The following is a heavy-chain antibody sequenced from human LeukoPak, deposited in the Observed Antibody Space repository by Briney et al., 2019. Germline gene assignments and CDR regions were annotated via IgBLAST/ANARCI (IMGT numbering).Heavy chain of an antibody. CDR3: ARNDYGDYGGAFDI. CDR1: GYTFTSYG. D-gene: IGHD4-17*01. Sequence: ASVKVSCKASGYTFTSYGFSWVRQAPGQGLEWMGWISAYNGNTNYAQKLQGRVTMTTDTSTSTADRELRSLRSDDTAVYYCARNDYGDYGGAFDIWGQGTMVTVSS. V-gene: IGHV1-18*01. CDR2: ISAYNGNT. J-gene: IGHJ3*02.